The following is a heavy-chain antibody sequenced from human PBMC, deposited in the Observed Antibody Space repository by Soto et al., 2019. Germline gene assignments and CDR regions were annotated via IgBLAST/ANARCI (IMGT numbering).Heavy chain of an antibody. CDR3: ARLHIVVVTSKPLFDY. V-gene: IGHV3-7*01. J-gene: IGHJ4*02. D-gene: IGHD2-21*02. CDR1: GFTFSSYW. CDR2: IKQDGSEK. Sequence: GGSLRLSCAASGFTFSSYWMSWVRQAPGKGLEWVANIKQDGSEKYYVDSVKGRFTISRDNAKNSLYLQMNSLRAEDTAVYYCARLHIVVVTSKPLFDYWGQGTLVTVSS.